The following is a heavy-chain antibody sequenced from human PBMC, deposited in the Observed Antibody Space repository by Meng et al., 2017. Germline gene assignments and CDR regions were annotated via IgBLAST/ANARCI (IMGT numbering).Heavy chain of an antibody. CDR3: MTTVTPDFDY. CDR2: IRSKANSYAT. J-gene: IGHJ4*02. CDR1: GFTFSGSA. Sequence: KVSCAASGFTFSGSAMHWVRQASGKGLEWVGRIRSKANSYATAYAASVKGRFTISRDDSKNTAYLQMNSLKTEDTAVYYCMTTVTPDFDYWGQGTLVTVSS. V-gene: IGHV3-73*01. D-gene: IGHD4-17*01.